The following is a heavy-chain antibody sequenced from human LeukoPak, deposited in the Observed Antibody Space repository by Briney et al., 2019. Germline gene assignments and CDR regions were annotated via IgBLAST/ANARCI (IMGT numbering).Heavy chain of an antibody. V-gene: IGHV3-9*01. CDR3: AKDLPRRSSYYVFYY. CDR2: ISWNSGSV. Sequence: GGSLRLSCAASGFTFNDHAMHWVRQARGKGLEWVSGISWNSGSVAYADSVKGRFTISRDNAKNSLYLQMNSLRAEDTALYYCAKDLPRRSSYYVFYYWGQGTLVTVSS. CDR1: GFTFNDHA. D-gene: IGHD1-26*01. J-gene: IGHJ4*02.